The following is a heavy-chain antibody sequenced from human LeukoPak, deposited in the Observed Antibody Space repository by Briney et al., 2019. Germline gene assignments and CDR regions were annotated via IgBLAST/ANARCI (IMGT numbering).Heavy chain of an antibody. CDR3: ARGRIAAAGTGLGYYFDY. J-gene: IGHJ4*02. CDR1: GGSFSGYY. D-gene: IGHD6-13*01. V-gene: IGHV4-34*01. Sequence: SETLSPTCAVYGGSFSGYYWSWIRQPPGKGLEWIGEINHSGSTNYNPSLKSRVTISVDTSKNQFSLKLSSVTAADTAVYYCARGRIAAAGTGLGYYFDYWGQGTLVTVSS. CDR2: INHSGST.